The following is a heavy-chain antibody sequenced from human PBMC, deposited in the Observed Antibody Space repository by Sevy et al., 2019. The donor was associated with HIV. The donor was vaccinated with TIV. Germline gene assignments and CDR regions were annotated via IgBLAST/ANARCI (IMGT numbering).Heavy chain of an antibody. CDR2: ISAYNGNT. V-gene: IGHV1-18*01. Sequence: ASVKVSFKASGYTFISYAINWVRQAPGQGLEWMGWISAYNGNTNYAQKLQGRVTMTTDTSSSTAYMELRSLRSDDTAVYYCARSYGSGNYYGYWGQGTLVTVSS. CDR3: ARSYGSGNYYGY. J-gene: IGHJ4*02. D-gene: IGHD3-10*01. CDR1: GYTFISYA.